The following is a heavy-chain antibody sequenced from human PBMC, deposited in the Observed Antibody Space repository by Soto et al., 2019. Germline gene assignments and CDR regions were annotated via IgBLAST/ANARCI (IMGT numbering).Heavy chain of an antibody. V-gene: IGHV3-7*01. CDR2: IKEDGSEK. CDR3: ETADYYGDPGSY. CDR1: GFTFSTSW. J-gene: IGHJ4*02. Sequence: GGSLRLSCAASGFTFSTSWMSWVRQAPGKGLEWVANIKEDGSEKYYVDSVKGRFTISRDHAKNSLYLQMNSLGADDTAVYYCETADYYGDPGSYWGQGTLVTVSS. D-gene: IGHD3-10*01.